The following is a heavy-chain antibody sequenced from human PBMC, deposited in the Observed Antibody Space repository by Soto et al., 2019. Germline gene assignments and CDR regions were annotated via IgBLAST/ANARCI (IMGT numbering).Heavy chain of an antibody. CDR2: IKRESDGGTT. J-gene: IGHJ6*02. Sequence: EVQLVESGGGLVKPGGSLRLACAASGFTLRTAWMNWVRQAPGKGLEWVGRIKRESDGGTTDYGVSVRGRFTISRDESQNMLYLQMNSLGTEDTAVYYCATEPYFYDSSGVDVWGQGTTVTVSS. V-gene: IGHV3-15*07. CDR3: ATEPYFYDSSGVDV. CDR1: GFTLRTAW.